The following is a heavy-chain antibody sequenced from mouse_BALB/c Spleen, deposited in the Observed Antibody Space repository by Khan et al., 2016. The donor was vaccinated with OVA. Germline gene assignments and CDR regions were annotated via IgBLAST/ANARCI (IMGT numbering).Heavy chain of an antibody. D-gene: IGHD1-1*01. J-gene: IGHJ3*01. V-gene: IGHV1S135*01. CDR1: GYSFTTYY. Sequence: VQLQQSGPELMKPGASMKISCKASGYSFTTYYIHWVKQSHGKSLEWIGYIDPFNGSTTYNQKFKGKATLTVDKSSSTAYMHLSSLTSEDSAVYYCARHGTSSWFAYWGQGTLVTVSA. CDR3: ARHGTSSWFAY. CDR2: IDPFNGST.